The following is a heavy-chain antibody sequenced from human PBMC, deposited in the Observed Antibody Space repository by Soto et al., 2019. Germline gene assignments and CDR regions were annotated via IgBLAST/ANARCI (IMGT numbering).Heavy chain of an antibody. D-gene: IGHD3-22*01. CDR2: IYYSGST. CDR3: AGDSGTYYYDSSGYYDPSAFDI. Sequence: PSETLSLTCTVSGGSISSYYWSWIRQPPGKGLEWIGYIYYSGSTNYNPSLKSRVTISVDTSKNQFSLKLSSVTAADMAVFYCAGDSGTYYYDSSGYYDPSAFDIWGQGTMVTVSS. V-gene: IGHV4-59*01. J-gene: IGHJ3*02. CDR1: GGSISSYY.